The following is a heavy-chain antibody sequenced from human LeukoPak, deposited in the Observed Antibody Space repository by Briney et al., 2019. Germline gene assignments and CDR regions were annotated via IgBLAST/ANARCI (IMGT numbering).Heavy chain of an antibody. CDR1: GFTFSSSA. CDR2: ISYSGAST. D-gene: IGHD5-18*01. J-gene: IGHJ5*02. Sequence: GGSLRLSCSASGFTFSSSAMSWVRQAPGKGLQWVSVISYSGASTYYADSVKGRFIISRDNSKNTLYLRMNSLRAEDTAVYYCAKHREYSSDWLDPWGQGTLVTVSS. CDR3: AKHREYSSDWLDP. V-gene: IGHV3-23*01.